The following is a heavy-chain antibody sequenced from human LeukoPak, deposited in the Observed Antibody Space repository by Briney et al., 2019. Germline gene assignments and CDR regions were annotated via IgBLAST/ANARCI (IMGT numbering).Heavy chain of an antibody. V-gene: IGHV3-7*01. J-gene: IGHJ6*03. CDR2: IKQDGSGK. D-gene: IGHD3-10*01. CDR3: ARVFYYGSRYYYMDV. CDR1: RFTFSSYW. Sequence: GGSLRLSCAASRFTFSSYWMSWVRQAPGKGLEWVANIKQDGSGKYYVDSVKGRFTISRDNAKNSLFLQMNSLRVEDTAVYYCARVFYYGSRYYYMDVWGKGTTVTVSS.